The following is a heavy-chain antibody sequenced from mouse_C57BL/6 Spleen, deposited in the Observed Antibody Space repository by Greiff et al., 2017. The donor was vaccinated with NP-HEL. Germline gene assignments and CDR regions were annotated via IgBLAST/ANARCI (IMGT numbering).Heavy chain of an antibody. CDR1: GFSLTSYG. CDR2: IWSDGST. J-gene: IGHJ4*01. V-gene: IGHV2-6*03. D-gene: IGHD1-1*01. Sequence: VMLVESGPGLVAPSQSLSITCTVSGFSLTSYGVHWVRQPPGKGLEWLVVIWSDGSTTYNSALKSRLSISKDNSKSQVFLKMNSLQTDDTAMYYCARAYYGSSYYAMDYWGQGTSVTVSS. CDR3: ARAYYGSSYYAMDY.